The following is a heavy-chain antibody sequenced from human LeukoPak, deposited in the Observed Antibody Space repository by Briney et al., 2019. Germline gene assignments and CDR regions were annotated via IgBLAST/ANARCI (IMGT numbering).Heavy chain of an antibody. CDR3: ARDRLTTVTTFDAFDI. V-gene: IGHV3-21*01. D-gene: IGHD4-17*01. Sequence: GSLRLSCAASGFTFSSYSMNWVRQAPGKGLEWVSSISSSSSYIYYADSVKGRFTISRDNAKNSLYLQMNSLRAEDTAVYYCARDRLTTVTTFDAFDIWGQGTMATVSS. CDR2: ISSSSSYI. CDR1: GFTFSSYS. J-gene: IGHJ3*02.